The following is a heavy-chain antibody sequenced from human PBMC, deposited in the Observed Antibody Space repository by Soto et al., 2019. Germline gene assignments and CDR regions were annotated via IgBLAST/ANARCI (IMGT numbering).Heavy chain of an antibody. CDR1: GGSISSSSYY. J-gene: IGHJ4*02. CDR3: ARHGGYDSSGYHFDY. CDR2: IYYSGRT. Sequence: SETLSLTCTVSGGSISSSSYYWGWIRQPPGKGLEWIGSIYYSGRTYYNPSLNSRVTISVDTSKNQFSLKLSSVTAADTAVYYCARHGGYDSSGYHFDYWGQGTLVTVSS. D-gene: IGHD3-22*01. V-gene: IGHV4-39*01.